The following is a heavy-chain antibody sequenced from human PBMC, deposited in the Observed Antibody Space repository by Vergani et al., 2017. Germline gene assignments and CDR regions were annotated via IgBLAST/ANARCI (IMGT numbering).Heavy chain of an antibody. CDR1: GFTFTSSA. CDR3: WVAYVGIVVVPAAIPLNVNL. D-gene: IGHD2-2*02. CDR2: IVVGSGNT. V-gene: IGHV1-58*02. J-gene: IGHJ2*01. Sequence: QMQLVQSGPEVKKPGTSVKVSCKASGFTFTSSAMQWVRQARGQRLEWIGWIVVGSGNTNYAQKLQERVTMTRAMSTSTGYMELSSLRSEDTAVYYCWVAYVGIVVVPAAIPLNVNLWGGCTRVAVSS.